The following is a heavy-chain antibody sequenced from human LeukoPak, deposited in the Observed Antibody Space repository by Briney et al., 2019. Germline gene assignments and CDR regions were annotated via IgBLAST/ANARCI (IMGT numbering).Heavy chain of an antibody. CDR3: ARGGTGAFDY. J-gene: IGHJ4*02. D-gene: IGHD2-8*02. CDR2: ISSRSTYI. Sequence: GGSLRLAWTASGFSFSDYYMSGIRQAPGKGLEWMSYISSRSTYINDADSVKGRFPLSRDNAKNLLFLQMNRLRVEDTALYYCARGGTGAFDYWGQGILVTVSS. V-gene: IGHV3-11*06. CDR1: GFSFSDYY.